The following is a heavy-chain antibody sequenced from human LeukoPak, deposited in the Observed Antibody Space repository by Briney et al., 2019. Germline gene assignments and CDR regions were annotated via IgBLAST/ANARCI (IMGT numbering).Heavy chain of an antibody. V-gene: IGHV4-59*08. Sequence: SETLSLTCTVSGGSISSYYWSWMRQPPGKGLEWIGYIHYSGNTNYNPSLKSRVTISLDTSWTQFSLKLTSVTAADTAVYYCASTEWNYARWGQGILVTVSS. D-gene: IGHD1-7*01. CDR1: GGSISSYY. J-gene: IGHJ4*02. CDR3: ASTEWNYAR. CDR2: IHYSGNT.